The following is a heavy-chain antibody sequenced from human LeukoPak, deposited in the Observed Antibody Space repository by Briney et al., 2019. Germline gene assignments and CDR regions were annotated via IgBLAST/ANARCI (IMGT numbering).Heavy chain of an antibody. J-gene: IGHJ6*04. Sequence: GGALRLSFAAPGFPFSSYGMHRGRPAPGNGRGWVGVISYDGSNKYYADSVKGRFTISRDNSKNTLYLQMNSLRAEDTAVYYCAKDGARKVGYSYGYYYYYGMDVWGKGTTVTVSS. CDR2: ISYDGSNK. D-gene: IGHD5-18*01. V-gene: IGHV3-30*18. CDR1: GFPFSSYG. CDR3: AKDGARKVGYSYGYYYYYGMDV.